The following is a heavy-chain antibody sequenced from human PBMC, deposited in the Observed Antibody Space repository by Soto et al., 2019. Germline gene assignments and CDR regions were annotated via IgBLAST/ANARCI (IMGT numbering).Heavy chain of an antibody. CDR1: GGSFSSYY. J-gene: IGHJ6*02. V-gene: IGHV4-34*01. Sequence: PSETLSLTCAVYGGSFSSYYWSWIRQPPGKGLEWIGEINHSGSTNYNPSLKSRVTISVDTSKNQFSLKLSSVTAADTAVYYCARGSFSGKVGIAVTFYYYYGMDVWGQGTTVTVSS. CDR2: INHSGST. CDR3: ARGSFSGKVGIAVTFYYYYGMDV. D-gene: IGHD6-19*01.